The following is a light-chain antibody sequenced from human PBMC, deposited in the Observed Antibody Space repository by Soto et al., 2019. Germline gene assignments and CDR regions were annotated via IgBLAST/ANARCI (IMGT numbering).Light chain of an antibody. J-gene: IGKJ2*01. Sequence: EIVVTQSPATLSVSPWERATLSCRASQSVSSNLAWYQQRPGQAPRLLRYGASTRATGAPARFSGSGSGTELTLTISSLQSEDFAVYYCQQYNNWPPYTFGQGTKVDIK. CDR2: GAS. CDR1: QSVSSN. V-gene: IGKV3-15*01. CDR3: QQYNNWPPYT.